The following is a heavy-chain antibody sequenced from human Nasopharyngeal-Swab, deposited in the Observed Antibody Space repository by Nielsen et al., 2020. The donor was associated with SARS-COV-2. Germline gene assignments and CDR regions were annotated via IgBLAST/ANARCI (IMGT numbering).Heavy chain of an antibody. V-gene: IGHV1-69*13. CDR2: IIPIFGTA. D-gene: IGHD3-9*01. CDR1: GGTFSSYA. J-gene: IGHJ6*03. CDR3: ARVDYDILTGPNYYYYMDV. Sequence: SVKVSCKASGGTFSSYAISWVRRAPGQGLEWMGGIIPIFGTANYAQKFQGRVTITADESTSTAYMELSSLRSEDTAVYYCARVDYDILTGPNYYYYMDVWGKGTTVTVSS.